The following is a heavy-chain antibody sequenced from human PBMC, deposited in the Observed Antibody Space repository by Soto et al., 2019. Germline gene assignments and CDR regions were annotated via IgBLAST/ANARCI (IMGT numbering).Heavy chain of an antibody. Sequence: GGSLRLSCAASGFTFSSYGMHWVRQAPGKGLEWVAVIWYDGSNKYYADSVKGRFTISRDNSKNTLYLQMNSLRAEDTAVYYCARETYEDCSGGSCYQKVDYWGQGTLVTVSS. CDR2: IWYDGSNK. CDR3: ARETYEDCSGGSCYQKVDY. CDR1: GFTFSSYG. D-gene: IGHD2-15*01. J-gene: IGHJ4*02. V-gene: IGHV3-33*01.